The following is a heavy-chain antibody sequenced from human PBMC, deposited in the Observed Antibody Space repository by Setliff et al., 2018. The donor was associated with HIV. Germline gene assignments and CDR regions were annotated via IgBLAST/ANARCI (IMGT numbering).Heavy chain of an antibody. D-gene: IGHD6-19*01. J-gene: IGHJ4*02. V-gene: IGHV1-18*01. CDR1: GYTFTSYG. Sequence: GASVKVSCKAFGYTFTSYGITWVRQAPGQGLEWMGWISAHNGNTNYAQMFQGRVTTTTDTSTSTAYVELRSLRSDDTAIYYCGRADGGSHHSSGWTNCDYWGQGTLVTVSS. CDR3: GRADGGSHHSSGWTNCDY. CDR2: ISAHNGNT.